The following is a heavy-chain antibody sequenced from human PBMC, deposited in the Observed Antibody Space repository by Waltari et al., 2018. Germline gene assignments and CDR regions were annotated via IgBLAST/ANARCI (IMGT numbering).Heavy chain of an antibody. CDR1: GFIFNNHG. CDR3: ARDPHDYVWGYFDY. V-gene: IGHV3-33*01. Sequence: QVHLVESGGGVVQPGRSLRLSCVASGFIFNNHGMHWVRQAPGKGAEWVAGTGYDGSNQEYADSVRGRFTISRDNSKNMIVLQMNSLRAEDTAVYYCARDPHDYVWGYFDYWGRGTLVTVSS. J-gene: IGHJ4*02. D-gene: IGHD3-16*01. CDR2: TGYDGSNQ.